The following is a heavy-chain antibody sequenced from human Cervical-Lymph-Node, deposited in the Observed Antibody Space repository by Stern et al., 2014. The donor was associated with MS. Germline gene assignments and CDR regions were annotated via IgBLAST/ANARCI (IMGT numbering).Heavy chain of an antibody. CDR2: INPRGGGT. CDR1: GYTFTSYQ. J-gene: IGHJ4*02. Sequence: QVQLLQSGAEVKKPGASVKVSCKASGYTFTSYQMHWVRQAPGQGLEWMGKINPRGGGTSYAQKFQGRVTMTRDASTSTVYMELSSLRSEDTAVYYCARRGYTYGFDYWGQGTLVTVSS. V-gene: IGHV1-46*03. D-gene: IGHD5-18*01. CDR3: ARRGYTYGFDY.